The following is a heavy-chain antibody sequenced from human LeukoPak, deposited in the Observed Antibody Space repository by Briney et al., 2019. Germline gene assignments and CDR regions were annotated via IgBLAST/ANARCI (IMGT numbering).Heavy chain of an antibody. CDR1: GASFSSGDQY. Sequence: SETLSLTCTVSGASFSSGDQYWTWIRQSAGKGLEWIGSIHPSGTLYNNPSLESRVTMSMDTSKNQFSLNLSSVTAADTALYYCARDGLEWRAFYTWGQGTMVTVSS. CDR2: IHPSGTL. V-gene: IGHV4-31*03. CDR3: ARDGLEWRAFYT. D-gene: IGHD3-3*01. J-gene: IGHJ3*02.